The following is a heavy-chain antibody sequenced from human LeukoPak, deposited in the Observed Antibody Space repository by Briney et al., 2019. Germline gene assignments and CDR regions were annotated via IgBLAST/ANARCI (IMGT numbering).Heavy chain of an antibody. CDR3: ASASMVRGG. V-gene: IGHV1-69*04. CDR1: GCTFSSYA. CDR2: IIPILGIA. D-gene: IGHD3-10*01. J-gene: IGHJ4*02. Sequence: GASVKVSCKASGCTFSSYAISWVRQAPGPGLEWMGRIIPILGIANYAQEFQGRVTITADKYTSTAYLELSSLRSEDTAVYYCASASMVRGGWGQGTLVTVSS.